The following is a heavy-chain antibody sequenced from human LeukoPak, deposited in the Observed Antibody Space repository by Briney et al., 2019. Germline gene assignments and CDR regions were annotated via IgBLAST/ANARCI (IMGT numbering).Heavy chain of an antibody. D-gene: IGHD3-10*01. CDR2: IYYSGST. CDR3: ARHDYGSGSYFDY. V-gene: IGHV4-39*01. J-gene: IGHJ4*02. CDR1: GGSISSSSYY. Sequence: KPSETLSLTCTVSGGSISSSSYYWGWIRQPPGKGLEWIGSIYYSGSTYYNPSLKSRVTISVDTSKNQFSLKLSSVTAADTAVYYCARHDYGSGSYFDYWGQGTLVTVSS.